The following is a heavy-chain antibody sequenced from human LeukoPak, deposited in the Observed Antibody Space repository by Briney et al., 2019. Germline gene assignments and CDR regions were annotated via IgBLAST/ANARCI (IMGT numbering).Heavy chain of an antibody. Sequence: SETLSLTCTVSGGSIGSYYWSWLPQPAGKGLEWIGRIYTSGSTNYNPSLKSRVTMSVDTSKNQFSLKLSSVTAADTAVYYCARDAGHYSSSWYGLDYWGQGTLVTVSS. V-gene: IGHV4-4*07. CDR2: IYTSGST. CDR1: GGSIGSYY. D-gene: IGHD6-13*01. CDR3: ARDAGHYSSSWYGLDY. J-gene: IGHJ4*02.